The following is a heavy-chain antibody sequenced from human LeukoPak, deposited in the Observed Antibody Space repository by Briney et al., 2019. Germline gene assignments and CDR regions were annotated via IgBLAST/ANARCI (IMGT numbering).Heavy chain of an antibody. Sequence: PSETLSLTCTVSGGSISSSSYYWGWIRQPPGKGLEWIGSIYYSGSTYYNPSLKSRVTISVDTSKNQFSLKLSSVTAADTAVYYCARHGPPGIAVAGTNYYYGMDVWGQGTTVTVSS. D-gene: IGHD6-19*01. CDR3: ARHGPPGIAVAGTNYYYGMDV. V-gene: IGHV4-39*01. CDR2: IYYSGST. J-gene: IGHJ6*02. CDR1: GGSISSSSYY.